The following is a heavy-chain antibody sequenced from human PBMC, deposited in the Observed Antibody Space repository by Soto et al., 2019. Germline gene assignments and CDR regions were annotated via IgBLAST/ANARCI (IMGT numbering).Heavy chain of an antibody. CDR1: GFTFSASV. CDR2: LSYGAKNK. J-gene: IGHJ4*02. V-gene: IGHV3-30*03. CDR3: VREEFEDGRGHFTN. Sequence: QVLLVESGGGVVQPGGSLRLSCAASGFTFSASVMHWVRQAPGKGLEWMAILSYGAKNKYYADSVKGRFTTSRDISEGTLYLQMDSLRTEDTAVYYCVREEFEDGRGHFTNWGQGTLVSVSS. D-gene: IGHD3-3*01.